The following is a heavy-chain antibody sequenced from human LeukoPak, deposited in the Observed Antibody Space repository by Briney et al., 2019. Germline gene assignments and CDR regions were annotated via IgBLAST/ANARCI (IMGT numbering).Heavy chain of an antibody. CDR1: GYTFTGCY. Sequence: ASVKVCCKASGYTFTGCYMYWVRQAPGQGLGWMGWINPNSGGTNYAQKFQGRVTMTRDTSLNTAYMELSRLRSHDAAVYYCARVKLGYCTSASGCYLDSWGQGTLVTVSS. V-gene: IGHV1-2*02. CDR3: ARVKLGYCTSASGCYLDS. J-gene: IGHJ4*02. D-gene: IGHD2-2*01. CDR2: INPNSGGT.